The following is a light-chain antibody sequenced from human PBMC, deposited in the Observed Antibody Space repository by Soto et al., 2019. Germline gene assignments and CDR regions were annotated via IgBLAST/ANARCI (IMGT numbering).Light chain of an antibody. J-gene: IGLJ2*01. CDR1: SSNIGNNF. Sequence: QSALTQPPSVSAAPGQKVTISCSGRSSNIGNNFVSWYQQLPGTAPKLLMYENNKRPSGIPDRVSGSQSGTSATLAITGLQTGDEADYYCGTWDSSLSAVVFGGGTKLTVL. CDR2: ENN. CDR3: GTWDSSLSAVV. V-gene: IGLV1-51*01.